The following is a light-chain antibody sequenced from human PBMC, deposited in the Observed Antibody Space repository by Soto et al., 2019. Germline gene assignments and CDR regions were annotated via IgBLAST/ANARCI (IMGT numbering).Light chain of an antibody. Sequence: QSVLTQPPSASGSPGQSVTISCTGTTSDVGGYNYVSWYQQHPGKAPKVMIYEVSQRPSGVPDRFSGSKSGNTASLTVSGLQAEDEAEYYCSSYADNNIYIFGTGTKVTVL. J-gene: IGLJ1*01. V-gene: IGLV2-8*01. CDR2: EVS. CDR1: TSDVGGYNY. CDR3: SSYADNNIYI.